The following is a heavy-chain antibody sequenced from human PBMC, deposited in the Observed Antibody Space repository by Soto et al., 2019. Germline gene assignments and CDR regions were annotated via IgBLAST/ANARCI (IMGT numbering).Heavy chain of an antibody. CDR1: GDSFNDYY. CDR2: INPNGGGT. V-gene: IGHV1-2*02. D-gene: IGHD5-12*01. J-gene: IGHJ6*03. Sequence: ASVKVSCKTSGDSFNDYYIHWVRQAPGQGLEWMGWINPNGGGTKYAQKFQGRVTVTRDTSIRTVYMELSSLRSGDTAVYYCARESGGATATLDYYCFYMDVWGKGTTVTVSS. CDR3: ARESGGATATLDYYCFYMDV.